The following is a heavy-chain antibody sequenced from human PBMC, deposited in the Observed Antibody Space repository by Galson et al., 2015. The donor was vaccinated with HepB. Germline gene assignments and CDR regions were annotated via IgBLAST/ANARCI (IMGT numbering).Heavy chain of an antibody. CDR3: ATRYCSSTSCYEVGDYYYYMDV. Sequence: SCKASGGTFSSYAISWVRQAPGQGLEWMGGIIPIFGTANYAQKFQGRVTITADESTSTAYMELSSLRSEDTAVYYCATRYCSSTSCYEVGDYYYYMDVWGKGTTVTVSS. V-gene: IGHV1-69*01. J-gene: IGHJ6*03. CDR2: IIPIFGTA. CDR1: GGTFSSYA. D-gene: IGHD2-2*01.